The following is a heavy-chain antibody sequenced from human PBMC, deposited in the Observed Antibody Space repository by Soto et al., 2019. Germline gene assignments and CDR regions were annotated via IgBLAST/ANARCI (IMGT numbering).Heavy chain of an antibody. CDR1: GFTFSSYS. D-gene: IGHD2-21*01. J-gene: IGHJ6*02. V-gene: IGHV3-21*01. CDR3: ASTGGDYGMDV. Sequence: LRLSCAASGFTFSSYSMNWVRQAPGKGLEWVSSISSSSSYIYYADSVKGRFTISRDNAKNSLYLQMNSLRAEDTAVYYCASTGGDYGMDVWGQGTTVTVSS. CDR2: ISSSSSYI.